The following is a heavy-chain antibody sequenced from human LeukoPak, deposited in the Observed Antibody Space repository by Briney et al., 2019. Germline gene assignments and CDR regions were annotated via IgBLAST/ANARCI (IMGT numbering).Heavy chain of an antibody. CDR3: ARSTQASSTSFDY. CDR1: GGSISNYY. D-gene: IGHD6-6*01. V-gene: IGHV4-59*01. Sequence: SETLSLTCTVSGGSISNYYSSWIRQPPGKGLEYIGFIYHSGSTNYNPSLKSRVTMSVDKSKNQCSLRLTSVTAADTAIYFCARSTQASSTSFDYWGQGTLVTVSS. J-gene: IGHJ4*02. CDR2: IYHSGST.